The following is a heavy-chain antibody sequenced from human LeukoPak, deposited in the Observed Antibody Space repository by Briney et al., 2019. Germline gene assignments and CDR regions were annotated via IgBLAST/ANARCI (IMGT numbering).Heavy chain of an antibody. CDR3: AREGSYYDFWSGFIY. V-gene: IGHV4-34*01. CDR1: GGSFSGYY. CDR2: INHSGST. J-gene: IGHJ4*02. Sequence: KPSETLSLTCAVYGGSFSGYYWSWIRQPPGKGLEWIGEINHSGSTNYNPSLKSRVTISVDTSKNQFSLKLSSVTAADTAVYYCAREGSYYDFWSGFIYWGQGTLVTVSS. D-gene: IGHD3-3*01.